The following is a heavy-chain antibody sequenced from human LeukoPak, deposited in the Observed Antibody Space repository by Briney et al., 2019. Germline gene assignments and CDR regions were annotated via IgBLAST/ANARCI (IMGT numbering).Heavy chain of an antibody. J-gene: IGHJ4*02. D-gene: IGHD1-7*01. V-gene: IGHV3-15*01. CDR3: TTDHWNYEGPFDY. CDR2: IKSKTDGGTT. Sequence: PGGSLRLSCAASGFTFSNAWMSWVRQAPGKGLEWVGRIKSKTDGGTTDYAAPVKGRFTIPRDDSKNTLYLQMNSLKTEDTAVYYCTTDHWNYEGPFDYWGQGTLVTVSS. CDR1: GFTFSNAW.